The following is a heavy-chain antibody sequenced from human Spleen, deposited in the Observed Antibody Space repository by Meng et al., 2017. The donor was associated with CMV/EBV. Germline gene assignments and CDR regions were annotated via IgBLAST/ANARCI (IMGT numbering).Heavy chain of an antibody. CDR1: GYSFTDYW. CDR3: ARHQAYYDSSGLPYGMDV. Sequence: GGSLRLSCKASGYSFTDYWIGWVRQMPGKGLEWMGIIYPGDSDTRYSPSFQGQVTISADNSITTAYLQWSSLKASDTAIYYCARHQAYYDSSGLPYGMDVWGQGTTVTVSS. J-gene: IGHJ6*02. V-gene: IGHV5-51*01. CDR2: IYPGDSDT. D-gene: IGHD3-22*01.